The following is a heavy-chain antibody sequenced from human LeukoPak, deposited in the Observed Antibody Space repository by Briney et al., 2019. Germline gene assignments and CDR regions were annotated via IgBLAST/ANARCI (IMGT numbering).Heavy chain of an antibody. D-gene: IGHD3-22*01. CDR2: INPSSGIT. CDR3: ARGLGSGNYYAY. V-gene: IGHV1-46*01. CDR1: GYTFSSYY. J-gene: IGHJ4*02. Sequence: ASVKVSCKASGYTFSSYYIHWVRQAPGQGLEWVGIINPSSGITNSAPKFQGRVTMNRDTSTSTVYMELSSLRSGDTAVYYCARGLGSGNYYAYWGQGTLVTVSS.